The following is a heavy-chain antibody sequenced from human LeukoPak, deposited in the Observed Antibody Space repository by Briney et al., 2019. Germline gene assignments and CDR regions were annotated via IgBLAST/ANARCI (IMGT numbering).Heavy chain of an antibody. D-gene: IGHD5-12*01. Sequence: SETLSLTCAVYGGSFSGYYWSWIRQPPGKGLEWIGEINHSGSTNYNPSLKSRVTISVDASKNQFSLKLSSVTAADTAVYYCARGRGYSGYDYYWGYGGSHFDYWGQGTLVTVSS. CDR3: ARGRGYSGYDYYWGYGGSHFDY. J-gene: IGHJ4*02. V-gene: IGHV4-34*01. CDR2: INHSGST. CDR1: GGSFSGYY.